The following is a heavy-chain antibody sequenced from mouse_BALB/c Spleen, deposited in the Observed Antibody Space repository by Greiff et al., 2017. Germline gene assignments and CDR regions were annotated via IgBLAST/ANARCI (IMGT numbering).Heavy chain of an antibody. Sequence: DVMLVESGGGLVQPGGSLKLSCAASGFTFSSYGMSWVRQTPDKRLELVATINSNGGNTYYPDSVKGRFTISRDNANNALYLQMSSLKSEDTAMYYCAYYYAMDYWGQGTSVTVSS. CDR1: GFTFSSYG. J-gene: IGHJ4*01. CDR3: AYYYAMDY. CDR2: INSNGGNT. V-gene: IGHV5-6-3*01.